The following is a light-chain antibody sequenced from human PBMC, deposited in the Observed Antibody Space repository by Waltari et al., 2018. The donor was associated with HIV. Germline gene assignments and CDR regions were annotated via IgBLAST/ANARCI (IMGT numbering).Light chain of an antibody. CDR3: SSYSASGTLVL. Sequence: QSALTQPASVSGSPGQSISISCSGTSSDVGASDYVSWYHQHPGAAPTLILYEVKKRPSGTSNRFSGSKSGNTASLTISGLQVEDEAHYYCSSYSASGTLVLFGGGTRLTVL. J-gene: IGLJ2*01. V-gene: IGLV2-14*01. CDR1: SSDVGASDY. CDR2: EVK.